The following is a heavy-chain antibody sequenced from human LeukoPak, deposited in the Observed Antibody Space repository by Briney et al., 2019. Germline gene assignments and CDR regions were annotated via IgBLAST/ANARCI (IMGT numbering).Heavy chain of an antibody. CDR3: ARSPTKRVTEDY. Sequence: SETLSLTCTVSGASINNSSYYWGWIRQPPGKGLEWTGSIYYSGKTYYNPSLKSRVSISVDTSKNQFSLKLTSVTAADTAVYYCARSPTKRVTEDYWGQGTLVTVSS. CDR1: GASINNSSYY. D-gene: IGHD5-18*01. CDR2: IYYSGKT. J-gene: IGHJ4*02. V-gene: IGHV4-39*07.